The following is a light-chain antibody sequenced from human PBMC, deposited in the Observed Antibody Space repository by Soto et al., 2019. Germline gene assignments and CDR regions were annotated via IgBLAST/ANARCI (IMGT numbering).Light chain of an antibody. V-gene: IGLV2-14*01. CDR2: EVS. J-gene: IGLJ1*01. CDR3: SSYTASSTSYV. CDR1: SSDVGGYNY. Sequence: QSALTQPASVSGSPGQSITIFCTGASSDVGGYNYVSWYQHHPGKAPKLMIYEVSNRPSGVSNRFSGSTSGNTASLTISGLQAEDEADYYCSSYTASSTSYVFGTGTKLTVL.